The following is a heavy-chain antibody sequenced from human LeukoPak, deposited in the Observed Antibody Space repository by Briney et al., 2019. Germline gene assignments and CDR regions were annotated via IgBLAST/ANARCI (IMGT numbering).Heavy chain of an antibody. J-gene: IGHJ4*02. V-gene: IGHV1-69*13. CDR2: IIPIFGTA. D-gene: IGHD3-9*01. CDR3: ARAFYLTGYYPPGY. Sequence: GASVKVSCKASGGTFSSYAISWVRQAPGQGPEWMGGIIPIFGTANYAQKFQGRVTITADESTSTAYMELSSLRSEDTAVYYCARAFYLTGYYPPGYWGQGTLVTVSS. CDR1: GGTFSSYA.